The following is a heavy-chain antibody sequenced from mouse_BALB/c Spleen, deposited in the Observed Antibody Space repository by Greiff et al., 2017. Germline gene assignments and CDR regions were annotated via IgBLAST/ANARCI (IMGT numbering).Heavy chain of an antibody. J-gene: IGHJ2*01. CDR1: GFTFSDYY. Sequence: DVQLVESGGGLVKPGGSLKLSCAASGFTFSDYYMYWVRQTPEKRLEWVATISDGGSYTYYPDSVKGRFTISRDNAKNNLYLQMSSLKSEDTAMYYCARGATVVFDYWGQGTTRTVSS. D-gene: IGHD1-1*01. V-gene: IGHV5-4*02. CDR2: ISDGGSYT. CDR3: ARGATVVFDY.